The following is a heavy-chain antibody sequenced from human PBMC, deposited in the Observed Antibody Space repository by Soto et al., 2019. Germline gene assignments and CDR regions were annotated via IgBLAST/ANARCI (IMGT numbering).Heavy chain of an antibody. CDR2: IGRSGETI. D-gene: IGHD6-6*01. V-gene: IGHV3-48*03. Sequence: LRLSCVGSGFTFSSFEMNWVRQTPGKGLEWLSYIGRSGETIYYADSVKGRFTISRDNAKSSLFLQMNGLRNDDTGIYYCARDSRGGAARRPTFYYWGRGTLVTVSS. CDR3: ARDSRGGAARRPTFYY. CDR1: GFTFSSFE. J-gene: IGHJ4*02.